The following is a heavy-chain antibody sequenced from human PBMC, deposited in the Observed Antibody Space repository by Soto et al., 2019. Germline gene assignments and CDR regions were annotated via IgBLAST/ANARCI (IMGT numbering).Heavy chain of an antibody. CDR1: GYTFTSYG. V-gene: IGHV1-18*01. CDR2: ISAYNGNT. CDR3: ARGIVVVPAAISFDY. J-gene: IGHJ4*02. D-gene: IGHD2-2*01. Sequence: ASVKVSCKASGYTFTSYGISWVRQAPGQGLEWMGWISAYNGNTNYAQKLQGRVTMTTDTSTNTAYMELRSLRSDDTAVYYCARGIVVVPAAISFDYWGQGTLVTVSS.